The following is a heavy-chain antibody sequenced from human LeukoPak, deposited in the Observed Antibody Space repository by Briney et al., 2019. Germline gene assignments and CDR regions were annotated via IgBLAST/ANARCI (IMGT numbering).Heavy chain of an antibody. V-gene: IGHV4-39*07. D-gene: IGHD2-2*01. J-gene: IGHJ4*02. CDR3: VRVRTGTSCYDY. Sequence: SETLSLTCTVSGGSISSSSYYWGWIRQPPGKGLEWIGSIYYSGSTSYNPSLRSRLTISIDTSQNQFSLKLTSVTAADTAVYYCVRVRTGTSCYDYWGQGTLVTVSP. CDR1: GGSISSSSYY. CDR2: IYYSGST.